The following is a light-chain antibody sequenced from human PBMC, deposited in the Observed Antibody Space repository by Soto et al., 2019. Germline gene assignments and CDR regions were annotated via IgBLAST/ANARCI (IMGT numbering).Light chain of an antibody. V-gene: IGLV1-40*01. CDR2: GDS. CDR1: GSNIGAGYD. J-gene: IGLJ7*01. CDR3: QSFDSSLSGFAV. Sequence: QPVLTQPPSVSGAPGQRVTISCTGSGSNIGAGYDVHWYQQFPGRAPKILIYGDSNRPSGVPDRFSGSKSGTSASLAITGLQAEDEADYFCQSFDSSLSGFAVFGGGTQLTVL.